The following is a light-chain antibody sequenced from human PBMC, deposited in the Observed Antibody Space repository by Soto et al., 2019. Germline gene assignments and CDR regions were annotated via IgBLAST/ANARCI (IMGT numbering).Light chain of an antibody. CDR2: EGS. CDR3: CSYAGSSTPVV. Sequence: QSALTQPASVSGSPGQSITISCTGTSSDVGSYNLVSWYQQHPGKAPKLMIYEGSKRPSGVSNRFSGSKSGNTASLTLSGLQAEDEAEYDCCSYAGSSTPVVFGGGTKVTVL. V-gene: IGLV2-23*01. J-gene: IGLJ2*01. CDR1: SSDVGSYNL.